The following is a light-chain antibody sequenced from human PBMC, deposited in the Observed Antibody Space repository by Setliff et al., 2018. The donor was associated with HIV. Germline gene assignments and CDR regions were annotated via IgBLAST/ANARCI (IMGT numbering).Light chain of an antibody. CDR3: SSYTGRSTRV. CDR1: SSDVGGYNL. Sequence: QSALAQPDSVSGSPGQSITISCNGTSSDVGGYNLVSWYQQHPGKAPKLMIYDVSDRPSGVSNRFSGSKSGNTASLTISGLQAEDEADYYCSSYTGRSTRVFGTGTKV. CDR2: DVS. J-gene: IGLJ1*01. V-gene: IGLV2-14*01.